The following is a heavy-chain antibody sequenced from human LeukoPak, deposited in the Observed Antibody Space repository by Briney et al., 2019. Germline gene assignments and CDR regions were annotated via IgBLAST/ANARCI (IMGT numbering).Heavy chain of an antibody. Sequence: ASVTVSCKASGYSFTSYYVHCVRLAPGQGLEWVGVINPNDGGTISAQKLQDRVALTRDTSTSTVYMEMSSLKSDDTAVYYCARGPLLGYDTNDSGFDIWGQGTLVTVSS. D-gene: IGHD3-22*01. CDR3: ARGPLLGYDTNDSGFDI. CDR2: INPNDGGT. CDR1: GYSFTSYY. J-gene: IGHJ3*02. V-gene: IGHV1-46*04.